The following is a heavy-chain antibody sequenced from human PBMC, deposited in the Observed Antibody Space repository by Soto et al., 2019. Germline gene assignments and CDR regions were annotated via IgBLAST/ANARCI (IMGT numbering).Heavy chain of an antibody. V-gene: IGHV1-2*02. J-gene: IGHJ4*02. Sequence: ASVKVSYKASGYTFSDYYIHWVRQAPGQGLEWMGWINPNSGGTKYAPKFQGGVTMTRDTSITTAYMELSRLRSGDTAVYYCAREPATAKPEGVDFWGQGTLVTVSS. CDR2: INPNSGGT. D-gene: IGHD1-1*01. CDR1: GYTFSDYY. CDR3: AREPATAKPEGVDF.